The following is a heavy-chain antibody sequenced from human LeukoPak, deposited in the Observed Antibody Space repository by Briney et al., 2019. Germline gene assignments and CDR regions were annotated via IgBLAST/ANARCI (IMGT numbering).Heavy chain of an antibody. Sequence: SETLSLTCTVSGDSISSGDYYWSWIRQPAGKGLEWIGRIYGSGTTRYNPSLQSRVTMSVDVSKNQFSLKLTSMTAADTAVYFCARGMAEAYDYNWFDPWGQGILVTVSS. CDR1: GDSISSGDYY. V-gene: IGHV4-61*02. CDR2: IYGSGTT. CDR3: ARGMAEAYDYNWFDP. J-gene: IGHJ5*02. D-gene: IGHD5-12*01.